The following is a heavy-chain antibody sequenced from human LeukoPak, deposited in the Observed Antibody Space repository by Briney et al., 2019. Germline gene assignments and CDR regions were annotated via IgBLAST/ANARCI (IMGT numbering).Heavy chain of an antibody. CDR3: AREYSSSWYGAGYFDY. D-gene: IGHD6-13*01. CDR1: GGTFSSYA. J-gene: IGHJ4*02. V-gene: IGHV1-69*01. Sequence: SVKVSCKASGGTFSSYAISWVRQAPGQGLEWMGGVIPIFGTANYAQKFQGRVTITADESTSTAYMELSSLRSEDTAVYYCAREYSSSWYGAGYFDYWGQGTLVTVSS. CDR2: VIPIFGTA.